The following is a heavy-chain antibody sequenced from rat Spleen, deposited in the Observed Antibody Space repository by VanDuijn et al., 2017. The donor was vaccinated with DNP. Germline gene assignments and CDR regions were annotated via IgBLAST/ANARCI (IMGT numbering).Heavy chain of an antibody. CDR2: ISSSGGGT. CDR3: ARGSGTYYWYFDF. D-gene: IGHD4-4*01. Sequence: EVQLVETGGGLVQPGRSLKLSCVASGFTFSSYWMYWIRQAPGKGLEWVATISSSGGGTYYPDSVKGRFIISRDNARNTLYLQMNSLRSEDTATYYCARGSGTYYWYFDFWGPGTMVTVSS. CDR1: GFTFSSYW. V-gene: IGHV5-58*01. J-gene: IGHJ1*01.